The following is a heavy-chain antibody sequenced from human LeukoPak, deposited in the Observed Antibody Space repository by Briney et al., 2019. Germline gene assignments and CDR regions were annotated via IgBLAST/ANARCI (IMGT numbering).Heavy chain of an antibody. Sequence: EASVKVSCKASGYTFTSYGISWVRQAPGQGLEWMGWISAYNGNTYYAQKLQGRVTMTTDTSTSTAYMELRSLRSDDTAVYYCARGAYYYDSSGYNDYWGQGTLVTVSS. CDR2: ISAYNGNT. CDR1: GYTFTSYG. D-gene: IGHD3-22*01. V-gene: IGHV1-18*01. J-gene: IGHJ4*02. CDR3: ARGAYYYDSSGYNDY.